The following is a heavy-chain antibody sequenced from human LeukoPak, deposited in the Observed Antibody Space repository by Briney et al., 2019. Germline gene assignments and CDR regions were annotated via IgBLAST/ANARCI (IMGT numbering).Heavy chain of an antibody. CDR1: GGSISSYY. D-gene: IGHD3-3*01. CDR2: IYYSGST. J-gene: IGHJ4*02. V-gene: IGHV4-59*12. CDR3: ARDPIYDFWSGYYSV. Sequence: PSETLSLTCTVSGGSISSYYWSWIRQPPGKGLEWIGYIYYSGSTNYNPSLKSRVTISVDTSKNQFSLKLSSVTAADTAVYYCARDPIYDFWSGYYSVWGQGTLVTVSS.